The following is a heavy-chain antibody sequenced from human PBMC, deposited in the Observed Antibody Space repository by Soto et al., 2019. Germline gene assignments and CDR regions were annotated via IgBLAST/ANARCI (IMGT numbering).Heavy chain of an antibody. CDR1: GGSFSGYY. V-gene: IGHV4-34*01. D-gene: IGHD6-13*01. J-gene: IGHJ5*02. CDR2: INHSGST. CDR3: ARGSHSWYSYNWFDP. Sequence: KSSETLSLTCAVYGGSFSGYYWSWIRQPPGKGLEWIGEINHSGSTNYNPSLKSRVTISVDTSKNQFSLKLSSVTAADTAVYYCARGSHSWYSYNWFDPWGQGTLVTVSS.